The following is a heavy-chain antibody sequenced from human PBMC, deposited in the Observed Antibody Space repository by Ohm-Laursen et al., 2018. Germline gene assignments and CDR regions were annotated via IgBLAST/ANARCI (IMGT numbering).Heavy chain of an antibody. CDR3: ARAVYCSGGSCYYFDY. CDR2: IGTAGDT. CDR1: GFTFSSYD. D-gene: IGHD2-15*01. J-gene: IGHJ4*02. V-gene: IGHV3-13*01. Sequence: SLGLSCTASGFTFSSYDMHWVRQATGKGLEWVSAIGTAGDTYYPGSVKGRFTISRENAKNSLYLQMNSLRAGDTAVYYCARAVYCSGGSCYYFDYWGQGTLVTVSS.